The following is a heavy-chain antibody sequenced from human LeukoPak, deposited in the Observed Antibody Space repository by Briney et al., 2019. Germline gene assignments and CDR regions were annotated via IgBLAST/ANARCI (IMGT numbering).Heavy chain of an antibody. J-gene: IGHJ6*04. CDR2: IYYSGST. CDR1: GGSVSSGSYY. CDR3: ARGDIVVVPAARWYYYYGMDV. Sequence: SETLSLTCTVSGGSVSSGSYYWSWLRQPPGKGLEWIGYIYYSGSTNYNPSLKSRVTISVDTSKNQFSLKLSSVTAADAAVYYCARGDIVVVPAARWYYYYGMDVWGKGTTVTVSS. D-gene: IGHD2-2*01. V-gene: IGHV4-61*01.